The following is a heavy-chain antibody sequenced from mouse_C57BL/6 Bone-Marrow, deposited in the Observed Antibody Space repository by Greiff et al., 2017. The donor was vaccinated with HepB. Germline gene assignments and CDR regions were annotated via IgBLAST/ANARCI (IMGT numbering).Heavy chain of an antibody. D-gene: IGHD1-1*01. Sequence: VQLQQSGAELARPGASVKLSCKASGYTFTSYGISWVKQRTGQGLEWIGEIYPRSGNTYYNEKFKGKATLTADKSSSTAYMELRSLTSEDSAVYFCARSGTTVVATEWEAYWGQGTLVTVSA. CDR2: IYPRSGNT. V-gene: IGHV1-81*01. CDR1: GYTFTSYG. CDR3: ARSGTTVVATEWEAY. J-gene: IGHJ3*01.